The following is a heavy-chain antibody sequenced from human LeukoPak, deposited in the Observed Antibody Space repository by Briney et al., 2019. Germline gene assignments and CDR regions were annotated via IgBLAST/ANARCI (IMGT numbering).Heavy chain of an antibody. CDR1: GFTFSRYW. Sequence: GGSLRLSCAASGFTFSRYWMSWVRQVPGKGLEWVANIKEDAGEIYYVDSVKGRFTISRDNSKNTPYLQMNSLRAEDTAVYYCAHTAYSGSSCFDYWGQGTLVTVSS. CDR2: IKEDAGEI. V-gene: IGHV3-7*03. CDR3: AHTAYSGSSCFDY. J-gene: IGHJ4*02. D-gene: IGHD1-26*01.